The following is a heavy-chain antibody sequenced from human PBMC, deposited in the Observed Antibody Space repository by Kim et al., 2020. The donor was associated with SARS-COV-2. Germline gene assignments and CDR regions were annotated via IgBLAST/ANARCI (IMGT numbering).Heavy chain of an antibody. V-gene: IGHV4-61*01. Sequence: SETLSLTCTVSGGSVSSGSYYWSWIRQPPGKGLEWIGYIYYSGSTNYNPSLKSRVTISVDTSKNQFSLKLSSVTAADTAVYYCAREQRYFDWLLLGSGYYGMDVWGQGATVTVSS. D-gene: IGHD3-9*01. CDR2: IYYSGST. CDR3: AREQRYFDWLLLGSGYYGMDV. CDR1: GGSVSSGSYY. J-gene: IGHJ6*02.